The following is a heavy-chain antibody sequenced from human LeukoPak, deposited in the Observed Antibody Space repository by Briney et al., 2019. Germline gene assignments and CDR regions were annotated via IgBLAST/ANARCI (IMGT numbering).Heavy chain of an antibody. D-gene: IGHD2-15*01. CDR3: ARDSQSVVAADY. CDR2: IYHSGST. V-gene: IGHV4-38-2*02. CDR1: GYSISSGYY. J-gene: IGHJ4*02. Sequence: SETLSLTCAVSGYSISSGYYCGWIRQPPGKGLEWIGSIYHSGSTYYNPSLKSRVTISVDTSKNQFSLKVSSVTAADTAVYYCARDSQSVVAADYWGQGTLVTVSS.